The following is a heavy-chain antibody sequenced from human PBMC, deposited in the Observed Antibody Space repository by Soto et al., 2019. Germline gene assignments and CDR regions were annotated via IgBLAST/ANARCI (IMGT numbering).Heavy chain of an antibody. Sequence: QVQLVQSGAEVKKPGASVNVSCKASGYTFTVYYMHWVRQAPGQGLEWMGWINPKSGGTMYPQKFQGRVTMTWDTSIRTAYMALTRLRSADTAVYYCARALAKGGGSAGFDYWGQGTLVTVSS. J-gene: IGHJ4*02. CDR1: GYTFTVYY. CDR3: ARALAKGGGSAGFDY. D-gene: IGHD1-26*01. V-gene: IGHV1-2*02. CDR2: INPKSGGT.